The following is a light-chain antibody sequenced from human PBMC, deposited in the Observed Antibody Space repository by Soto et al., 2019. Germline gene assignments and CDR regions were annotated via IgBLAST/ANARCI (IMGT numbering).Light chain of an antibody. CDR3: QQLYSYPVT. CDR2: ATS. V-gene: IGKV1-9*01. J-gene: IGKJ2*01. CDR1: QGISSY. Sequence: QLTQSPSFLSASVGDRVTITCRASQGISSYLAWYQQKPGKAPKLLIYATSTLQSGVPSRFSGRGSGTEFTLTISSLQPEDFATYYCQQLYSYPVTFGQGTKLEIK.